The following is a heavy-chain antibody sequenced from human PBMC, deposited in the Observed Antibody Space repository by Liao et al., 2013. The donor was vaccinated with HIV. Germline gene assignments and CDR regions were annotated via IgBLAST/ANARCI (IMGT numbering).Heavy chain of an antibody. CDR1: GGSISSGDFY. CDR2: IYFSGST. J-gene: IGHJ4*02. Sequence: QVQLQESGPGLVKPSETLSLTCTVSGGSISSGDFYWSWIRQPPGKGLEWIGYIYFSGSTYYNPSLKSRVTISVDTSKNQFSLKLTSVTAADTAVYYCARSQGGSGSHKTEGIYYFDYWGRGNPRSTVSS. D-gene: IGHD3-10*01. V-gene: IGHV4-30-4*08. CDR3: ARSQGGSGSHKTEGIYYFDY.